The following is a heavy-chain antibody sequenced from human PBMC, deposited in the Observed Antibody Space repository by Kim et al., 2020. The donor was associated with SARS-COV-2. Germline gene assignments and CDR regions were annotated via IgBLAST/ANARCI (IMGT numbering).Heavy chain of an antibody. J-gene: IGHJ6*02. V-gene: IGHV3-66*01. Sequence: GGSLRLSCAASGFTVSSNYMSWVRQAPGKGLEWVSVIYSGGSTYYADSVKGRFTISRDNSKNTLYLQMNSLRAEDTAVYYCASSDGAIRSLYYYGMDVWGQGTTVTVSS. CDR2: IYSGGST. D-gene: IGHD3-3*01. CDR3: ASSDGAIRSLYYYGMDV. CDR1: GFTVSSNY.